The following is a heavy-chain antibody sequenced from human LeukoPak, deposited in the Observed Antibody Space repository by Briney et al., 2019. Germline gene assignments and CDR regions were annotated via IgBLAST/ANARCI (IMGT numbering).Heavy chain of an antibody. Sequence: SETLSLTXAVYGGSFSGYYWSWIRQPPGKGLEWIGEINHSGSTNYNPSLKSRVTISVDTSKNQFSLKLSYVTAADTAVYYCARTDYDFWSGSPYYFDYWGQGTLVTVSS. CDR1: GGSFSGYY. CDR3: ARTDYDFWSGSPYYFDY. D-gene: IGHD3-3*01. J-gene: IGHJ4*02. V-gene: IGHV4-34*01. CDR2: INHSGST.